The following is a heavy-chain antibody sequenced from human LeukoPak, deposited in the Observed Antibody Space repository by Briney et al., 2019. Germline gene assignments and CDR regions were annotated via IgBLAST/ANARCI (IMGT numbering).Heavy chain of an antibody. V-gene: IGHV4-39*01. Sequence: PSETLSLTCTVSGVPISHTNYYWGWVRQPPGKGLEWIGGIYYSGTTHYSPSLKSRVTLSVDTTRNQFFLTLTSVTAADTAVYYCARWPPIMITFGGVTTDYWGQGTLVTVSS. CDR2: IYYSGTT. CDR3: ARWPPIMITFGGVTTDY. J-gene: IGHJ4*02. D-gene: IGHD3-16*01. CDR1: GVPISHTNYY.